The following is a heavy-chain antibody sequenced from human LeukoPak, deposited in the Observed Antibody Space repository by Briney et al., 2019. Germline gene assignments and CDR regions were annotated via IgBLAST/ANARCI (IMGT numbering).Heavy chain of an antibody. CDR1: GYTFTSYG. CDR2: ISAYNGNT. D-gene: IGHD6-13*01. CDR3: ARSPIAAAGPVTWYYYYYGLDV. Sequence: GASVKVSCKASGYTFTSYGISWVRQAPGQGLEWMGWISAYNGNTNYAQKLQGRVTMTTDTSTSIAYMELRSLRSDDTAVYYCARSPIAAAGPVTWYYYYYGLDVWGQGTTVTVSS. V-gene: IGHV1-18*01. J-gene: IGHJ6*02.